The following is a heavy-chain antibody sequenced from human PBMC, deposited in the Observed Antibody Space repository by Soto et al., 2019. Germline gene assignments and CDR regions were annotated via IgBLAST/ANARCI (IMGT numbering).Heavy chain of an antibody. D-gene: IGHD2-2*01. CDR1: GGTFSSYA. V-gene: IGHV1-69*06. CDR2: IIPIFGTA. Sequence: SVKVSCKASGGTFSSYAISWVRQAPGQGLEWMGGIIPIFGTANYAQKFQGRVTITADKSTSTAYMELSSLRSEDTAVYYCARRRPGYCSSTSCAYFDYWGQGTLVT. J-gene: IGHJ4*02. CDR3: ARRRPGYCSSTSCAYFDY.